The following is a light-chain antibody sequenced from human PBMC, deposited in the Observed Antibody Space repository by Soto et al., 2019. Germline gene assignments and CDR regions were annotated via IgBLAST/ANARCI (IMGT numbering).Light chain of an antibody. CDR1: QSISNW. Sequence: DIQMTQSPSTLSASIGDRVTITCRASQSISNWLVWYQQKPGKAPKLLIYKASSLESGVPSRFSGSGSGTEFTLTISNLHPDDFATYYCQQYNTYPRTFGQGTKVDIK. CDR3: QQYNTYPRT. CDR2: KAS. V-gene: IGKV1-5*03. J-gene: IGKJ1*01.